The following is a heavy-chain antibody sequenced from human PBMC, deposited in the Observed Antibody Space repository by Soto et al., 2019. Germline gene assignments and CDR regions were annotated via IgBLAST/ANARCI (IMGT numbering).Heavy chain of an antibody. V-gene: IGHV4-39*01. CDR2: IYYSGST. Sequence: SETLSLTCTVSGGSISSSSYYWGWIRQPPGKGLEWIGSIYYSGSTYYNPSLKSRVTISVDTSKNQFSLKLSSVTAADTAVYYCASWALYYCDSSGYSEGMDVWGQGTTVT. D-gene: IGHD3-22*01. J-gene: IGHJ6*02. CDR1: GGSISSSSYY. CDR3: ASWALYYCDSSGYSEGMDV.